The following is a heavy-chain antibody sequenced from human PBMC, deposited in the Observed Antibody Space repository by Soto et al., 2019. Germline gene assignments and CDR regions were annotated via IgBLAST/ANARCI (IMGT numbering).Heavy chain of an antibody. D-gene: IGHD3-9*01. CDR2: IYYSGST. CDR1: GGSISSYY. Sequence: ASETLSLTCTVSGGSISSYYLSWIRQPPGKGLEWIGYIYYSGSTNYNPSLKSRVTISVDTSKNQFSLKLTSVTAADSAVYFCARLEGLATISYYFDFWGQGALVTVSS. J-gene: IGHJ4*02. CDR3: ARLEGLATISYYFDF. V-gene: IGHV4-59*08.